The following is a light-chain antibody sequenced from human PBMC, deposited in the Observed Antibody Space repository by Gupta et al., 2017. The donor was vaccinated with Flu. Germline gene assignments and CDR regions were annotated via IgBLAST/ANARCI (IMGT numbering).Light chain of an antibody. CDR2: ENN. CDR3: GTWDTGLGSFV. CDR1: SSNIGNGY. V-gene: IGLV1-51*02. J-gene: IGLJ1*01. Sequence: QSVLTQPPSVSATPGQEVTISCSGSSSNIGNGYVSWYQQLPGTAPKLLIFENNQRPSGSPDRFSGSTSGTSAALDITGLQTGDEADYYCGTWDTGLGSFVFGSGTKVTVL.